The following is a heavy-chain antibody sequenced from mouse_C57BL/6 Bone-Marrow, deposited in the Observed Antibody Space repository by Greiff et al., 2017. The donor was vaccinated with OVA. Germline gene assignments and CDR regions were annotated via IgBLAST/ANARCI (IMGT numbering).Heavy chain of an antibody. J-gene: IGHJ2*01. CDR1: GFTFTDYY. Sequence: EVMLVESGGGLVQPGGSLSLSCAASGFTFTDYYMSWVRQPPGKALEWLGFIRHKANGYKTEYSASVKGRFTISRDKSQSILYLQMNAMRAEDSATYYCARLYYYGTFDYWGQGTTLTVSS. D-gene: IGHD1-1*01. CDR2: IRHKANGYKT. CDR3: ARLYYYGTFDY. V-gene: IGHV7-3*01.